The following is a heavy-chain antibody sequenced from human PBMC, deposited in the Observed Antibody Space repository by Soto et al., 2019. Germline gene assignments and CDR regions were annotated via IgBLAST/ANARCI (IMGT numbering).Heavy chain of an antibody. J-gene: IGHJ6*02. D-gene: IGHD7-27*01. CDR2: INPNSGGT. CDR3: ARAGAWPPDDYYYYYGMDV. V-gene: IGHV1-2*04. CDR1: GYTFTGYY. Sequence: QVQLVQSGAEVKKPGASVKVSCKASGYTFTGYYMHWVRQAPGQGLEWMGWINPNSGGTNYAQKFQGWVTMTREPSISTAYMGVSRLRSDDTAVYFCARAGAWPPDDYYYYYGMDVWGQGTTVTVSS.